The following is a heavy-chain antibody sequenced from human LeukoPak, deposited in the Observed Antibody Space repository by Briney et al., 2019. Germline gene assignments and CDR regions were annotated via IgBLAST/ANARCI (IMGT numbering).Heavy chain of an antibody. Sequence: GGPLRLSCAASGFTFSSYAMSWVRQAPGKGLEWVSGINYNGGSTFYGDSVKGRFTISRDNSRNTLYLQMNSLRAEDTAVYYCAKDYPFNPYYDRVFFDCWGQGTLVTVSS. CDR3: AKDYPFNPYYDRVFFDC. CDR2: INYNGGST. V-gene: IGHV3-23*01. J-gene: IGHJ4*02. D-gene: IGHD3-22*01. CDR1: GFTFSSYA.